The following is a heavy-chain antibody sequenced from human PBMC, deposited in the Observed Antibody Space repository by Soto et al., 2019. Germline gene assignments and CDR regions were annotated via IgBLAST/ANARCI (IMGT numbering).Heavy chain of an antibody. V-gene: IGHV1-18*01. CDR3: ARVKVLYNWNDDVLDYYGMDV. CDR1: GYTFTSYG. J-gene: IGHJ6*02. D-gene: IGHD1-1*01. Sequence: ASVKVSCKASGYTFTSYGISWVRQAPGQGLEWMGWISAYNGNTNYAQKLQGRVTMTTDTSTSTAYMELRSLRSDDTAVYYCARVKVLYNWNDDVLDYYGMDVWGQGTTVTVSS. CDR2: ISAYNGNT.